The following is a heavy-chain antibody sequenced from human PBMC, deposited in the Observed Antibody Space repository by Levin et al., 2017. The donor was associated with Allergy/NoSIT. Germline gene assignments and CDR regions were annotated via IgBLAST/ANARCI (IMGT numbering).Heavy chain of an antibody. CDR3: ARIPEVPSSDAFDI. CDR2: IYTSGST. CDR1: GGSISSYY. D-gene: IGHD2-2*01. J-gene: IGHJ3*02. Sequence: SETLSLTCTVSGGSISSYYWSWIRQPAGKGLEWIGRIYTSGSTNYNPSLKSRVTMSVDTSKNQFSLKLSSVTAADTAVYYCARIPEVPSSDAFDIRGQGTMVTVSS. V-gene: IGHV4-4*07.